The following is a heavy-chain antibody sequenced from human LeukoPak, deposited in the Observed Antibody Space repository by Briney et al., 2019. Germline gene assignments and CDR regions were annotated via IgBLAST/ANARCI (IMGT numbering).Heavy chain of an antibody. J-gene: IGHJ4*02. CDR3: AREVIAVAGTSFDY. CDR2: IYYSGST. Sequence: SETLSLTCTVSGGSVSSGSYYWSWIRQPPGKGLEWIGYIYYSGSTNYNPSLKSRVTISVDTSKNQFSLKLSSVTAADTAVYYCAREVIAVAGTSFDYWGQGTLVTVSS. V-gene: IGHV4-61*01. CDR1: GGSVSSGSYY. D-gene: IGHD6-19*01.